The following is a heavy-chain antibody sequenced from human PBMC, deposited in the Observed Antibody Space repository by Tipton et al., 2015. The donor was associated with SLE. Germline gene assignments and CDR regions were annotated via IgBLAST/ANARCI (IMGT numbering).Heavy chain of an antibody. Sequence: TLSLTCTVCNGSISGYHWSWIRQPPGKGLEWFGSIYSGGTASYSPSLTSRVTISVATSKNQFSLTLRSVTAADTAVYYCARGDISVAIYDFWGPGSLVTVSS. CDR1: NGSISGYH. CDR2: IYSGGTA. CDR3: ARGDISVAIYDF. D-gene: IGHD6-19*01. J-gene: IGHJ4*02. V-gene: IGHV4-59*01.